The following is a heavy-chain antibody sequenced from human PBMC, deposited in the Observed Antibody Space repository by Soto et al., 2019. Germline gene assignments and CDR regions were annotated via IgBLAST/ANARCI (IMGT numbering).Heavy chain of an antibody. Sequence: QVQLVQSGAEVKKPGSSVKVSCKASGGTFSSYAISWVRQAPGQGLEWMGGIIPIYGTANYAQKFQGRVTITADESTSTAYMELSSLRSEDTAVYYCARSQGSSTSLEIYYYYYYGLDVWGQVTTVTVSS. D-gene: IGHD2-2*01. CDR2: IIPIYGTA. CDR1: GGTFSSYA. J-gene: IGHJ6*02. CDR3: ARSQGSSTSLEIYYYYYYGLDV. V-gene: IGHV1-69*01.